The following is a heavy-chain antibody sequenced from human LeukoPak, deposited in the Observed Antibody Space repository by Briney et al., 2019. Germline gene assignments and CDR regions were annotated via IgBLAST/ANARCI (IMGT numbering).Heavy chain of an antibody. CDR2: ISSNSRSI. CDR3: ARGGAARPDY. V-gene: IGHV3-48*01. CDR1: GFTFSGYG. D-gene: IGHD6-6*01. J-gene: IGHJ4*02. Sequence: GGSLRLSCAASGFTFSGYGMNWVRQAPGKGLEWVSYISSNSRSIDYADSVKGRFTISRDNAKNSLYLQMNGLRAEDTAMYYCARGGAARPDYWGQGTLVTVSS.